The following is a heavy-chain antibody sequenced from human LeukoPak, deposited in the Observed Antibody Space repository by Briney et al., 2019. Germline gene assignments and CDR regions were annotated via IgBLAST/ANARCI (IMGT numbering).Heavy chain of an antibody. CDR2: IYHSGST. D-gene: IGHD6-13*01. CDR1: GFNISDFW. V-gene: IGHV4-4*02. J-gene: IGHJ5*02. Sequence: GSLRLSCAASGFNISDFWMTWVRQPPGKGLEWIGEIYHSGSTNYNPSLKSRVTMSVDKSKNQFSLNLSSVTAADTAVYYCASAEPRGIIWYPSWGQGTLVTVSS. CDR3: ASAEPRGIIWYPS.